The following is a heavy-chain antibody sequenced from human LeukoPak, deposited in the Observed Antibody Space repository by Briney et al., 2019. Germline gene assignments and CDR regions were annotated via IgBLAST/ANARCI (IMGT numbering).Heavy chain of an antibody. V-gene: IGHV5-51*01. J-gene: IGHJ4*02. Sequence: GESLKIPSKGSGYSFTSYWIGWLRHMPGKGRVGLGVIYPGDSDTRYSPSFQGQVTISADKSISTAYLQWRSLKASDTAMYYCASGYSSRPGTFDYWGQGTLVTVSS. CDR2: IYPGDSDT. CDR3: ASGYSSRPGTFDY. CDR1: GYSFTSYW. D-gene: IGHD6-13*01.